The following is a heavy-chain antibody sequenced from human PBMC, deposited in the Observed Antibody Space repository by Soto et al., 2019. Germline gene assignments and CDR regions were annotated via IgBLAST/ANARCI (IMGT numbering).Heavy chain of an antibody. CDR3: TTDVSAYIVVVPAAKLSDY. D-gene: IGHD2-2*01. CDR1: GFTFSNAW. V-gene: IGHV3-15*01. CDR2: IKSKTDGGTT. Sequence: XGSLRLSCAAAGFTFSNAWMSWVRQAPGKGLDWVGRIKSKTDGGTTDYAAPVKGRFTISRDDSKNTLYLQMNSLKTEDTAVYYCTTDVSAYIVVVPAAKLSDYWGQGTLVTVSS. J-gene: IGHJ4*02.